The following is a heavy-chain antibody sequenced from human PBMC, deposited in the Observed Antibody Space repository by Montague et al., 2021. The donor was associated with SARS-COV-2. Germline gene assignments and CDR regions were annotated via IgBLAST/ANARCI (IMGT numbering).Heavy chain of an antibody. D-gene: IGHD3-10*01. Sequence: SETLSLTCTVSDGSIRSYYWNWMRQTPGKGLEWIGCMHDSGTANYNPSLRSRVTLMVDASRNQFSLELSSVTAADTAVYYCATYRQGGSGRGYWGQGILVTVSS. CDR3: ATYRQGGSGRGY. CDR2: MHDSGTA. J-gene: IGHJ4*02. CDR1: DGSIRSYY. V-gene: IGHV4-59*01.